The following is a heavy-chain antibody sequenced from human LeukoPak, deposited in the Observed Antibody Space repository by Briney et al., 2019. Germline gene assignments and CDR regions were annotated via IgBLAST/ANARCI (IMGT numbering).Heavy chain of an antibody. CDR3: AREAVAVAGDYYDSSGYYY. D-gene: IGHD3-22*01. CDR1: GGSISSSSYY. J-gene: IGHJ4*02. Sequence: SETLSLTCTVSGGSISSSSYYWGWIRQPPGKGLEWIGSIYYSGSTYYNPSLKSRVTISVDTSKNQFSLKLSSATAADTAVYYCAREAVAVAGDYYDSSGYYYWGQGTLVTVSS. V-gene: IGHV4-39*02. CDR2: IYYSGST.